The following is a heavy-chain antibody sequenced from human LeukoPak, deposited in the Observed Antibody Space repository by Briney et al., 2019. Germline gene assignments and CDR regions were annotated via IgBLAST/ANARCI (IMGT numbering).Heavy chain of an antibody. Sequence: GGPLRLSCAASGFTFDDYGMSWVRQAPGKGLEWVSGINWNGGSTGYADSVKGRFTISRDNAKNSLYLQMNSLRAEDTALYYCAREQGMVRGSWFDPWGQGTLVTVSS. J-gene: IGHJ5*02. CDR2: INWNGGST. D-gene: IGHD3-10*01. CDR3: AREQGMVRGSWFDP. CDR1: GFTFDDYG. V-gene: IGHV3-20*04.